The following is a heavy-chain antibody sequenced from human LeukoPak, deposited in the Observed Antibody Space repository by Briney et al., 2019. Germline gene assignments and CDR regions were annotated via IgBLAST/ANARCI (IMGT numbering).Heavy chain of an antibody. V-gene: IGHV3-30-3*01. CDR2: ISYDGSNK. J-gene: IGHJ4*02. CDR1: GFTFSDYY. CDR3: ARRGDFDY. Sequence: PGGSLRLSCAAPGFTFSDYYMSWIRQAPGKGLEWVAVISYDGSNKYYADSVKGRFTISRDNSKNTLYLQMNSLRAEDTAVYYCARRGDFDYWGQGTLVTVSS.